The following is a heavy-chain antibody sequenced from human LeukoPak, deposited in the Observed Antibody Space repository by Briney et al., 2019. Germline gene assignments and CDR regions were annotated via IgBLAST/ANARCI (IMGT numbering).Heavy chain of an antibody. Sequence: GGSLRLSCAASGFIFSSSAMTWVRQAPGKGLEWVSAISGTGGSTVYADSVKGRLTISRDNSKNTLYPQMSSLRDEDTAIYYCTKGGSYAPLDYWGQGTLVTVSS. CDR3: TKGGSYAPLDY. CDR2: ISGTGGST. CDR1: GFIFSSSA. V-gene: IGHV3-23*01. J-gene: IGHJ4*02. D-gene: IGHD1-26*01.